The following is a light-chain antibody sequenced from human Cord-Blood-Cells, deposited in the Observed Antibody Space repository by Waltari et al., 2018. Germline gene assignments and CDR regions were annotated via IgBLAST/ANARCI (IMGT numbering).Light chain of an antibody. Sequence: QSALTQPASVSGSPGQSITTSCTGTSSDVGGYNYVYWYQQHPGKAPKLMIYDVSNRPSGVSNRFSGSKSGNTASLTFSGLQAEDEADYYCSSYTSSSTWVFGGGTKLTVL. J-gene: IGLJ3*02. CDR1: SSDVGGYNY. CDR3: SSYTSSSTWV. V-gene: IGLV2-14*03. CDR2: DVS.